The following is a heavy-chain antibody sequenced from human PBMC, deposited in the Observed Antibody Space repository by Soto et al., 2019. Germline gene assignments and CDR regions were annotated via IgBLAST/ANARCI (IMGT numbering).Heavy chain of an antibody. CDR3: SRFIMVGGWFDPNYYPGMDV. J-gene: IGHJ6*02. Sequence: QVQLVQSGAEVKKPGASVTVSCKTSGYTFSNYGINWVRQAPGQGLEWMGWISGYNGNTNYAQTVQGRVTMTTDTYTGTVYMELRSLKSDDTAIYYCSRFIMVGGWFDPNYYPGMDVCGQGTTVTVSS. V-gene: IGHV1-18*01. CDR2: ISGYNGNT. D-gene: IGHD6-19*01. CDR1: GYTFSNYG.